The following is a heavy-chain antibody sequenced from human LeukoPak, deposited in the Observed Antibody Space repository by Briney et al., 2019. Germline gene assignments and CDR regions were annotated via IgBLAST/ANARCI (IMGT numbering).Heavy chain of an antibody. J-gene: IGHJ4*02. CDR2: IRGGGSPI. CDR3: TRDPHALDY. Sequence: GGSLRLSCAASGFTFSTYSMNWVRQAPGKGLEWVSYIRGGGSPIYYADSVKGRFTISRDNAKNSLYLQMNSLGDEDTAVYYCTRDPHALDYWGQGTLVTVSS. V-gene: IGHV3-48*02. CDR1: GFTFSTYS.